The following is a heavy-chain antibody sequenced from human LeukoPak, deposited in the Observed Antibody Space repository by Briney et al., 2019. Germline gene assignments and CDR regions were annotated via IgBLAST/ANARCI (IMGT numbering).Heavy chain of an antibody. CDR3: ARETWVLNNGPHFDL. D-gene: IGHD2-8*01. CDR2: IPGNGDKT. V-gene: IGHV3-23*01. J-gene: IGHJ2*01. CDR1: GFTFSTYA. Sequence: PGGSLRLSCAASGFTFSTYAMSWIRQAPGKVLEWVSGIPGNGDKTYYRDVVEGRFTISRDNSKNTLFLQMNSLRAEDTAIYYCARETWVLNNGPHFDLWGRGTLVTVSS.